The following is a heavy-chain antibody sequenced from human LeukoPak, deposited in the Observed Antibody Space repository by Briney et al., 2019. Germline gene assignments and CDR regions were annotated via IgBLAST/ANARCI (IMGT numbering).Heavy chain of an antibody. CDR2: ISGSGGST. J-gene: IGHJ4*02. CDR3: AKPLTGEFKYYFDY. D-gene: IGHD7-27*01. V-gene: IGHV3-23*01. CDR1: GFTFSSYA. Sequence: PGRSLRLSCAASGFTFSSYAMSWVRQAPGKGLEWVSAISGSGGSTYYADSVKGRFTISRDNSKNTLYLQMNSLRAEDTAVYYCAKPLTGEFKYYFDYWGQGTLVTVSS.